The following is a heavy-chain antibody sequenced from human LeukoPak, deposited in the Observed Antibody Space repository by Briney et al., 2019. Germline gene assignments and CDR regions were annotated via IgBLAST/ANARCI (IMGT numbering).Heavy chain of an antibody. J-gene: IGHJ6*02. CDR3: ARDPVRIAVAGTYYYGMDV. CDR2: IYTSGST. D-gene: IGHD6-19*01. Sequence: PLSLPCTVSGGSIISGSYYWSWIRQPAGQGLEWIGRIYTSGSTNYNPSLKSRVTISVDTSKNQFSLKLSSVTAADTAVYYCARDPVRIAVAGTYYYGMDVWGQGTTVTVSS. CDR1: GGSIISGSYY. V-gene: IGHV4-61*02.